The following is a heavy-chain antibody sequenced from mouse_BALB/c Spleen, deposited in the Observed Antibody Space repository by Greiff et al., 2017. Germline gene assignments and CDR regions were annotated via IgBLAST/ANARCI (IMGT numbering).Heavy chain of an antibody. Sequence: QVQLQQPGAELVRPGASVKLSCKASGYTFTSYWINWVKQRPGQGLEWIGNIYPSDSYTNYNQKFKDKATLTVDKSSSTAYMQLSSPTSEDSAVYYCTTIYYDYDEYYFDYWGQGTTLTVSS. V-gene: IGHV1-69*02. CDR3: TTIYYDYDEYYFDY. CDR1: GYTFTSYW. J-gene: IGHJ2*01. CDR2: IYPSDSYT. D-gene: IGHD2-4*01.